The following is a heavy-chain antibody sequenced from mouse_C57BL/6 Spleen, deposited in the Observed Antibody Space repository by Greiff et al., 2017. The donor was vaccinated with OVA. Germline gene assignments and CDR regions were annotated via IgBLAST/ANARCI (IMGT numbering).Heavy chain of an antibody. CDR1: GYAFTNYL. CDR3: ASRTVALDW. J-gene: IGHJ2*01. V-gene: IGHV1-54*01. CDR2: INPGSGGT. Sequence: QVQLQQSGAELVRPGTSVKVSCKASGYAFTNYLIEWVKQRPGQGLEWIGVINPGSGGTNYNEKFKGKATLTADKSSSTAYMQLSSLTSEDSAVYICASRTVALDWWGQGTTLTVSS. D-gene: IGHD1-1*01.